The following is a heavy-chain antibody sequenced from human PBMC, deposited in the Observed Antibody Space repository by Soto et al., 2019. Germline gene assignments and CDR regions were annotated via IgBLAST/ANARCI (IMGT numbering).Heavy chain of an antibody. Sequence: QVQLEQSGAEVKQPGSSVRVSCKTSGGTFSTYAINWVRQAPGQVLEWMGAIIPLFGTADYSQKFQGRDTITADESTSTAYMELSSLRSDDTAVYFCARPKGTYSSGYYYFDFWGQGTLVTVSS. CDR3: ARPKGTYSSGYYYFDF. CDR2: IIPLFGTA. J-gene: IGHJ4*02. CDR1: GGTFSTYA. D-gene: IGHD6-19*01. V-gene: IGHV1-69*01.